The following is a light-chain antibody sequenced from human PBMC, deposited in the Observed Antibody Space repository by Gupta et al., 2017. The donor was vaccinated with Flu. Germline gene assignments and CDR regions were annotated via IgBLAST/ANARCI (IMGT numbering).Light chain of an antibody. J-gene: IGLJ2*01. CDR2: EVN. Sequence: ITISCTGTSSDAGAYNYVSWYQQHPGKAPKLMVYEVNNRPSGVSTRFSGSKSGNTASLTISGLHAEDEADYYCSSYTSSSTDVVFGGGTKLTVL. V-gene: IGLV2-14*01. CDR1: SSDAGAYNY. CDR3: SSYTSSSTDVV.